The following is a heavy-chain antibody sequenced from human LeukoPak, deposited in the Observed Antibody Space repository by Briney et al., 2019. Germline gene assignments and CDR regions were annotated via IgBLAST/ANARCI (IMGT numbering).Heavy chain of an antibody. CDR1: GYTFTSYG. J-gene: IGHJ4*02. D-gene: IGHD2-2*01. CDR2: ISAYNGNT. CDR3: ARGLGYCSSTSCFDY. V-gene: IGHV1-18*01. Sequence: ASVKVSCKASGYTFTSYGISWVRQAPGQGLEWMGWISAYNGNTNYAQKLQGRVTMTTDTSTSTAYMRLRSLRSDDTAVCYCARGLGYCSSTSCFDYWGQGTLVTVSS.